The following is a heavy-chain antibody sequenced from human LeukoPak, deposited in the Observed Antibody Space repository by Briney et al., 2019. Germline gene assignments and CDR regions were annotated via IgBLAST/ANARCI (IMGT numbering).Heavy chain of an antibody. CDR1: GFTFSDYY. CDR3: ARDRGYNAFDI. Sequence: GGSLRLSCAASGFTFSDYYMSWIRQAPGKGLEWVSYISSSGSTIYYADSVKGRFTISRDNAKNSLYLQMNSLRADDTAEYYCARDRGYNAFDIWGQGTMVTVSS. CDR2: ISSSGSTI. V-gene: IGHV3-11*04. D-gene: IGHD5-18*01. J-gene: IGHJ3*02.